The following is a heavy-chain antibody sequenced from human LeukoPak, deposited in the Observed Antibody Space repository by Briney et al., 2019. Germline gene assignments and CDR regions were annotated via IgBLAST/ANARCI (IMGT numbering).Heavy chain of an antibody. CDR3: ARRFFGGYYGY. Sequence: SETLSLTCAVYGGSFSGYYWSWIRQPPGKGLEWIGEINHSGSTNYNPSLKSRVTISVDTSKNQFSLKPSSVTAADTAVYYCARRFFGGYYGYWGQGTLVTVSS. D-gene: IGHD3-22*01. V-gene: IGHV4-34*01. CDR1: GGSFSGYY. CDR2: INHSGST. J-gene: IGHJ4*02.